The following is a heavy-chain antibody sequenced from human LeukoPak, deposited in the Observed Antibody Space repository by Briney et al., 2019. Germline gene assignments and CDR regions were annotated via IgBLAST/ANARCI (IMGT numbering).Heavy chain of an antibody. CDR3: ARDHPPSLHYDFWSGLPLGGMDV. CDR2: ISNDGSNK. Sequence: GGSLRLSCAASGFTFSSYAMSWVRQAPGKGLEWVAVISNDGSNKYYADSVKGRFTISRDNSKNTLYLQMNSLRAEDTAVYYCARDHPPSLHYDFWSGLPLGGMDVWGQGTTVTVSS. D-gene: IGHD3-3*01. CDR1: GFTFSSYA. V-gene: IGHV3-30*04. J-gene: IGHJ6*02.